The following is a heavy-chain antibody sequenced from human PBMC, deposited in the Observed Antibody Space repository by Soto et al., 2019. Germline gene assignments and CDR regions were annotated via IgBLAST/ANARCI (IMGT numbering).Heavy chain of an antibody. Sequence: GGSLRLSCAASGFTFSRYNLNWVRQAPGRGLEWVSYISSSSSAIYYADSVKGRFTVSRDNAKSSLYLQMNTLRDEDTAVYHCARQDYSDSSSWGYWGQGTPVTVSS. CDR3: ARQDYSDSSSWGY. V-gene: IGHV3-48*02. J-gene: IGHJ4*02. CDR2: ISSSSSAI. D-gene: IGHD3-22*01. CDR1: GFTFSRYN.